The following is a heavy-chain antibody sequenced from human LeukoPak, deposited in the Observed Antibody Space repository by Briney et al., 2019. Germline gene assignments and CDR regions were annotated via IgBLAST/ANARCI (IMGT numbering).Heavy chain of an antibody. V-gene: IGHV3-30*04. CDR2: ISYDGSNK. J-gene: IGHJ4*02. D-gene: IGHD5-18*01. Sequence: GGSLRLSCAASGFTLSSYAMHWVRQAPGKGLGWVAVISYDGSNKYYADSVKGRFTISRDNSKNTLYLQMNSLRAEDTAVYYCARVSAGYSYGYGASFDYWGQGTLVTVSS. CDR1: GFTLSSYA. CDR3: ARVSAGYSYGYGASFDY.